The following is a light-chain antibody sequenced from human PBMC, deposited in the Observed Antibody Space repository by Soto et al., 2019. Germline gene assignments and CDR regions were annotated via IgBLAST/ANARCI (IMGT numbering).Light chain of an antibody. J-gene: IGKJ1*01. CDR3: QQYGSSPRT. CDR1: QTIKSTS. Sequence: EIVLTQSPGTLSLSPGERATLSCRASQTIKSTSLAWYQQRPGQAPSLLIYGASSRATGIPDKFSGSWSGTDFTLTISRLEPEDSAVYYCQQYGSSPRTFGQGTKVEI. V-gene: IGKV3-20*01. CDR2: GAS.